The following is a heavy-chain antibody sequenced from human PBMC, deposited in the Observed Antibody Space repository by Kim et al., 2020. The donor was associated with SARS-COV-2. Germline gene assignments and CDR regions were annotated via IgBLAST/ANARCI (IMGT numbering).Heavy chain of an antibody. CDR2: INTNTGNP. CDR1: GYTFTSYA. D-gene: IGHD1-7*01. J-gene: IGHJ4*02. Sequence: ASVKVSCKASGYTFTSYAMHWVRQAPGQGLEWMGWINTNTGNPTYAQGFTGRFVFSLDTSVSTAYLQISSLKAEDTAVYYCARDRAHNWNSLFDYWGQGTLVTVSS. CDR3: ARDRAHNWNSLFDY. V-gene: IGHV7-4-1*02.